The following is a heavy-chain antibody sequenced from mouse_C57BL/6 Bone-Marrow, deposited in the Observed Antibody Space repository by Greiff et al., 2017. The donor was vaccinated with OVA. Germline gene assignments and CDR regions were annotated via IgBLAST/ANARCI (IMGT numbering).Heavy chain of an antibody. CDR2: IYPRSGNT. CDR3: ARRSRGSSYDWYFDV. Sequence: VQLVESGAELARPGASVKLSCKASGYTFTSYGISWVKQRTGQGLEWIGEIYPRSGNTYYNEKFKGKATLTADKSSSTAYMELRSLTSEDSAVYFCARRSRGSSYDWYFDVWGTGTTVTVSS. V-gene: IGHV1-81*01. J-gene: IGHJ1*03. D-gene: IGHD1-1*01. CDR1: GYTFTSYG.